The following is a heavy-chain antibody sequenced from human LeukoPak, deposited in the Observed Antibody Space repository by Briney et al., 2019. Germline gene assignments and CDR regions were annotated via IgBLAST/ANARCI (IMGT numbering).Heavy chain of an antibody. D-gene: IGHD2-21*02. CDR1: GGSISSSSYY. J-gene: IGHJ3*01. V-gene: IGHV4-39*01. CDR2: MYYSGST. CDR3: ARHGPVVTATDAFDL. Sequence: SETLSLTCTVSGGSISSSSYYWGWIRQPPGKGLECIGSMYYSGSTYYNPSLKSRVTISVDTSKNQLSLSLNSVTAADTAVYYCARHGPVVTATDAFDLWGQGTMVTVSS.